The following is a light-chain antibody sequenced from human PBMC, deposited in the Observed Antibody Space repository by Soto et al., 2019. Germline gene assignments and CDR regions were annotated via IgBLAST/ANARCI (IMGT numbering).Light chain of an antibody. J-gene: IGKJ1*01. CDR3: KQRATWPWP. Sequence: VLTQSPATLSFSPGERATLSCRASQNIAFYLAWYQQKSCQSPILLIYDTFNRAPGIPDRCSGSGSGTDLTLTISSLEHEDFAVYYWKQRATWPWPFGQGTTVEI. CDR1: QNIAFY. V-gene: IGKV3-11*01. CDR2: DTF.